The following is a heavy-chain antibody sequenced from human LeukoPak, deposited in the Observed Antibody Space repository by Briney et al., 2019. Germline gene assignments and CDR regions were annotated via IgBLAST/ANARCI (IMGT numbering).Heavy chain of an antibody. CDR2: ISSSSRDI. J-gene: IGHJ4*02. D-gene: IGHD2-15*01. Sequence: GGSLRLSCAASGFTFSSYSINWVRQSPGKGLEWVSSISSSSRDIHYADSVKGRFTISRDNAKNSLYLQMHSLRAEDTAVYYCTLSGYWGQGTLVTVSS. CDR3: TLSGY. V-gene: IGHV3-21*01. CDR1: GFTFSSYS.